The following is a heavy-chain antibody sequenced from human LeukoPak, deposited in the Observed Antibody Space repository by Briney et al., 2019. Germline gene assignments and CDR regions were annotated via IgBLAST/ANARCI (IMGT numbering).Heavy chain of an antibody. Sequence: PSETLSLTCTVSGDSISSDDYYWSWIRQPAGKGLEWIGRFSASGNSNYNPSLKSRLTISVDTSKNQFSLKLTSVTAADTAVYYCARGYDGFVDYWGQGTLVTVSS. V-gene: IGHV4-61*02. CDR2: FSASGNS. CDR1: GDSISSDDYY. CDR3: ARGYDGFVDY. D-gene: IGHD2-2*01. J-gene: IGHJ4*02.